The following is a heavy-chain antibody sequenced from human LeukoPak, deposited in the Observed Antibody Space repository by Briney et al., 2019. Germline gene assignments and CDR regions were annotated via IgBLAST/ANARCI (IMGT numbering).Heavy chain of an antibody. CDR2: ISGSGGTT. Sequence: PGGSLRLSCAASGFTFSNYAMSWVRQAPGKGLEWVSGISGSGGTTYHADSVKGRFTISRDNSKNTLYLQMKTLRAEDTAVYYCAKDGYDYDSSCSYFDYWGQGTLVTVSS. J-gene: IGHJ4*02. V-gene: IGHV3-23*01. CDR1: GFTFSNYA. CDR3: AKDGYDYDSSCSYFDY. D-gene: IGHD3-22*01.